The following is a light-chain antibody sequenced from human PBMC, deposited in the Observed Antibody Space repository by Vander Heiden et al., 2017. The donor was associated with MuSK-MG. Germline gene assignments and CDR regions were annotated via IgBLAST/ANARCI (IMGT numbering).Light chain of an antibody. J-gene: IGLJ1*01. V-gene: IGLV2-14*01. CDR3: SSYTSSGSYV. CDR1: SSAVGGYNY. CDR2: EVS. Sequence: QSALTHPASVSGSPGPSIPIASTGTSSAVGGYNYVTWYQQHPGKAAKFMIYEVSSRPSGVSDRFSGSKSGNTASLTISGLQAEDEADYYRSSYTSSGSYVFGTGTWVTVL.